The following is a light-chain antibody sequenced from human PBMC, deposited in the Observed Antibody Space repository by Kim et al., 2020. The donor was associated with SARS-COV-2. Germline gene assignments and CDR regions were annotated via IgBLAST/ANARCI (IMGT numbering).Light chain of an antibody. CDR1: QSVSSTY. CDR2: GAF. CDR3: QHYGGSPSYT. J-gene: IGKJ2*01. Sequence: SPGDRATRSCRASQSVSSTYIAWYQQRPGQAPRLLIYGAFNRATGIPDRFSGSGSGTDFTLSITRLEPEDFAVYYCQHYGGSPSYTFGQGTKLEI. V-gene: IGKV3-20*01.